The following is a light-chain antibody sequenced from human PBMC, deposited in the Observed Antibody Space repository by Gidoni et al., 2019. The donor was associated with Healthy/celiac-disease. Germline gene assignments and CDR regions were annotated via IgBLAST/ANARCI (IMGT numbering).Light chain of an antibody. CDR2: KAS. Sequence: DIQMTQSPSTLSASVGDRVTITCRASQSISSWLAWYQQKPGKAPKLLIYKASSVESGVPSRFSGSGAGTEFTLTISSLQPDDFATYYCQQYNSYLYTFGQGTKLEIK. CDR1: QSISSW. CDR3: QQYNSYLYT. V-gene: IGKV1-5*03. J-gene: IGKJ2*01.